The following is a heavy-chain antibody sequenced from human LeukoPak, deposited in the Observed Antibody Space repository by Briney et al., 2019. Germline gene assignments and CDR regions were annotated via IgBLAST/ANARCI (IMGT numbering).Heavy chain of an antibody. CDR1: GGSFSDYY. CDR3: ARVAADLAEYFQH. J-gene: IGHJ1*01. CDR2: INHGGGT. Sequence: KTSETLSLTCAVYGGSFSDYYWNWIRQPPGKGLEWIGEINHGGGTKYNPSLKSRVTISVDRSKNQFSLKLSSVTAADTAVYYCARVAADLAEYFQHWGQGTLVTVSS. V-gene: IGHV4-34*01. D-gene: IGHD6-13*01.